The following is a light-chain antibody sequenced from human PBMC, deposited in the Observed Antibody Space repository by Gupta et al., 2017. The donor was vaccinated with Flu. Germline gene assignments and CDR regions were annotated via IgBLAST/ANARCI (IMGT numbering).Light chain of an antibody. CDR2: DVS. CDR3: CSYAGSYTLVV. Sequence: QSALTQPRPVSGSPGQSVTISCTGTSSDVGGYNYVSWYQQHPGKAPKLMIYDVSKRPSGVPDRFSGSKSGNTASLTISGLQAEDEADYYCCSYAGSYTLVVFGGGTKLTV. J-gene: IGLJ2*01. CDR1: SSDVGGYNY. V-gene: IGLV2-11*01.